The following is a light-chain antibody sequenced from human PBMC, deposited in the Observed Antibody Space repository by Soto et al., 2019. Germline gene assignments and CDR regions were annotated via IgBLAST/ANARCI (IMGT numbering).Light chain of an antibody. CDR1: SSDVGGYNY. J-gene: IGLJ3*02. V-gene: IGLV2-11*01. CDR3: CSSVGSYTSV. Sequence: QSALTQPRSVSGSPGQSVTISCTGTSSDVGGYNYVSWYQQHPGKAPKLMIYDVSKRPSGVPDRFSGSKSGNTASLTISGLQAEDDADYYCCSSVGSYTSVFGGGTKVTVL. CDR2: DVS.